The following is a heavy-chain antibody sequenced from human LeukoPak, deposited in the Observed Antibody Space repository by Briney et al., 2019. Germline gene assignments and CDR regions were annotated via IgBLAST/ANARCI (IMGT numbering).Heavy chain of an antibody. V-gene: IGHV3-74*01. CDR3: ARGAACFDY. J-gene: IGHJ4*02. CDR1: GFIFSSHL. CDR2: INTGGSHT. Sequence: GGSLRLSCAASGFIFSSHLMHWVRQAPGRGLVWVSRINTGGSHTRYADSVKGRFTISRDNAKNTLYLKMYSLRAEDTAVYYCARGAACFDYWGQGTLVTVSS. D-gene: IGHD2-15*01.